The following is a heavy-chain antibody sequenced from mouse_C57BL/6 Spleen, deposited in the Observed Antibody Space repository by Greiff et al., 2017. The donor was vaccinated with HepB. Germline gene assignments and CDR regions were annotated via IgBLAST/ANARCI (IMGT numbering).Heavy chain of an antibody. Sequence: QVQLKQSGAELVRPGASVTLSCKASGYTFTDYEMHWVKQTPVHGLEWIGAIDPETGGTAYNQKFKGKAILTADKSSSTAYMELRSLTSEDSAVYYCTRKVITTVVALFWYCDVWGTGTTVTVSS. J-gene: IGHJ1*03. CDR1: GYTFTDYE. CDR3: TRKVITTVVALFWYCDV. V-gene: IGHV1-15*01. CDR2: IDPETGGT. D-gene: IGHD1-1*01.